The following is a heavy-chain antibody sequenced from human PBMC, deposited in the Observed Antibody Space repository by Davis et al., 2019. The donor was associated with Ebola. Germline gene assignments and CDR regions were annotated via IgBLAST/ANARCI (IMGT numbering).Heavy chain of an antibody. CDR2: IYYSGST. CDR3: ARGDWNYPYYYYGMDV. Sequence: GSLRLSCAVYGGSFSGYYWSWIRQPPGKGLEWIGYIYYSGSTNYNPSLKSRVTITVDPSKNQFSLKLSSVTAADTAVYYCARGDWNYPYYYYGMDVWGQGTTVTVSS. J-gene: IGHJ6*02. CDR1: GGSFSGYY. V-gene: IGHV4-59*01. D-gene: IGHD1-7*01.